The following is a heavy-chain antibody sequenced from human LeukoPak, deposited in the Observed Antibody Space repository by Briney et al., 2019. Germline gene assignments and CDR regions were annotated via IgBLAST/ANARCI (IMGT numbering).Heavy chain of an antibody. Sequence: GGSLRLSCAASGLTFSSYAVSWVRQAPGKGLEWVSGISGNGGYTYYADSVKGRFTISRDNSKNTLYLQMNSLRAEDTAVYYCAKAPYYSSSWYFFDYWGQGTLVTVSS. D-gene: IGHD6-13*01. CDR3: AKAPYYSSSWYFFDY. CDR1: GLTFSSYA. V-gene: IGHV3-23*01. J-gene: IGHJ4*02. CDR2: ISGNGGYT.